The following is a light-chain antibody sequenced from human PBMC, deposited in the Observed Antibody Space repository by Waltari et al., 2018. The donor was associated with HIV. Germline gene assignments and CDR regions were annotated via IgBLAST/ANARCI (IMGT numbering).Light chain of an antibody. J-gene: IGKJ2*01. Sequence: DFVMTQSSLSLPVTPGEPASISCRSSQSLLHNNGYNYLDWYLQKPGQSPQLLIYLGSNRASGVPDRFSGSGSGTHFTLKISRVEAEDVGVYYCMQALGTPRVTFGQGTKLEV. CDR2: LGS. CDR1: QSLLHNNGYNY. CDR3: MQALGTPRVT. V-gene: IGKV2-28*01.